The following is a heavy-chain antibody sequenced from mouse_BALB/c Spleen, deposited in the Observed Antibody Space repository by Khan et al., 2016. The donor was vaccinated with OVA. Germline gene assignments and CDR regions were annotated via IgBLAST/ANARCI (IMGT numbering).Heavy chain of an antibody. V-gene: IGHV3-6*02. Sequence: EVQLQESGPGLVKPSQSLSLTCSVTGYSITSGYFWNWIRQFPGNKLEWMGYIRLDGDSNYNPSLKNRISITRDTSKHQFFLKLNSVTPEDTATXSYERAASSVLAWITYVGQGTLVTVSA. CDR2: IRLDGDS. D-gene: IGHD3-1*01. J-gene: IGHJ3*01. CDR1: GYSITSGYF. CDR3: ERAASSVLAWITY.